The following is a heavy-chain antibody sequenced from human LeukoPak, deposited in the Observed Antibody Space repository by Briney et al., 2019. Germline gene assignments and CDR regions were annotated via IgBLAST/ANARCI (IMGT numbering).Heavy chain of an antibody. D-gene: IGHD2-15*01. Sequence: SETLSLTCTVSGGSISSYYWSWFRQPAGKGLEWIGRIYTSGSTNYNPSLKSRVTMSVDTSKNQFSLKLSSVTAADTAVYYCARERGGGRVTDFDYWGQGTLVTVSS. CDR2: IYTSGST. CDR1: GGSISSYY. J-gene: IGHJ4*02. V-gene: IGHV4-4*07. CDR3: ARERGGGRVTDFDY.